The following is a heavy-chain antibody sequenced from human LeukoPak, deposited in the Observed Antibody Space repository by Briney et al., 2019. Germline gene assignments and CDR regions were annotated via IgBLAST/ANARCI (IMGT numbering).Heavy chain of an antibody. CDR1: GGSISTYY. J-gene: IGHJ4*02. V-gene: IGHV4-59*01. Sequence: SETLSLTCTVSGGSISTYYWSWIRQPPGKGLGWIGYIYYSGSTNYNPSLRTRVTISIDTSKNQFSLNLSSVTAADTAMYYCARSAYGDHFDYWGQGTLVTVSS. CDR2: IYYSGST. CDR3: ARSAYGDHFDY. D-gene: IGHD4-17*01.